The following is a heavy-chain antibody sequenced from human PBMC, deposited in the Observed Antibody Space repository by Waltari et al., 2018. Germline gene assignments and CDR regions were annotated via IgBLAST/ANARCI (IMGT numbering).Heavy chain of an antibody. J-gene: IGHJ4*02. CDR2: IYYSGST. CDR1: GGSISSSSYY. Sequence: QVQLQESGPGLVKPSETLSLTCTVSGGSISSSSYYWGWIRQPPGKGLEWIGSIYYSGSTYYNPSLKSRVTISVDTSKNQFSLKLSSVTAADTAVYYCATAPGLRFLEWLPPRYWGQGTLVTVSS. V-gene: IGHV4-39*07. CDR3: ATAPGLRFLEWLPPRY. D-gene: IGHD3-3*01.